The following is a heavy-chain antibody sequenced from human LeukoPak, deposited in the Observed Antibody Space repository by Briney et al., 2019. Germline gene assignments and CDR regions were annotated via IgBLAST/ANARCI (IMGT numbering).Heavy chain of an antibody. J-gene: IGHJ6*03. CDR1: GGSISSYY. CDR2: FYTSGSA. CDR3: ARGLRDEDRHYNYYYMDV. Sequence: PSETLSLTCTVSGGSISSYYWSWIRQPPGKELEWIGYFYTSGSAHYNPSLRSRVTMSVDTSKNQFSLKLSSVTAADTAVYYCARGLRDEDRHYNYYYMDVWGKGTTVTVSS. V-gene: IGHV4-4*09. D-gene: IGHD2-21*01.